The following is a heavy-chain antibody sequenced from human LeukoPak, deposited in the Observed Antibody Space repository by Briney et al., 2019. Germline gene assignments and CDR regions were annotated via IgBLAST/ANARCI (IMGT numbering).Heavy chain of an antibody. J-gene: IGHJ5*02. CDR2: INPNSGGT. V-gene: IGHV1-2*02. CDR1: GYTFTGYY. CDR3: ARAYDSSERWFDP. D-gene: IGHD3-22*01. Sequence: ASVKVSCKASGYTFTGYYLYWVRQAPGQGLEWMGWINPNSGGTNYAQKFQGRVTMTRDTSISTAYMELSRLRSDDTAVYYCARAYDSSERWFDPWGQGTLVTVSS.